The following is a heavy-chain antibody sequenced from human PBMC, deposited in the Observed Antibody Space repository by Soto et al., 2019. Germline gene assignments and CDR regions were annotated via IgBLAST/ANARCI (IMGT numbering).Heavy chain of an antibody. CDR2: ISYNGANR. D-gene: IGHD6-13*01. CDR3: ARGKGVGAAAFES. CDR1: GFTFSDSP. V-gene: IGHV3-30-3*01. Sequence: QVHLAESGGGVVQPGRSLTLSCAASGFTFSDSPMHWVRQAPGKGLEWVALISYNGANRYLADSVKGRFTVSRDNSRNTLYLQMDSLRAGDTAMYFCARGKGVGAAAFESWGQGTLVTVSS. J-gene: IGHJ4*02.